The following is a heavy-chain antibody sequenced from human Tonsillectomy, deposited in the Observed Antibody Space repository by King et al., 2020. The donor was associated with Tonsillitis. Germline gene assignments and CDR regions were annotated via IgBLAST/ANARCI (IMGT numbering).Heavy chain of an antibody. CDR2: TRNKANKYTT. Sequence: VQLVESGGGLVQPGGSLRLSCAASGFTVSDHYMDWVRQAPGKGLEWVGVTRNKANKYTTEYAASVKGRFIISRDDSKNSLYLQMNSLKIEDTAVYYCTRTYYHGSGSLWGMDVWGQGTTVTVSS. J-gene: IGHJ6*02. D-gene: IGHD3-10*01. CDR3: TRTYYHGSGSLWGMDV. V-gene: IGHV3-72*01. CDR1: GFTVSDHY.